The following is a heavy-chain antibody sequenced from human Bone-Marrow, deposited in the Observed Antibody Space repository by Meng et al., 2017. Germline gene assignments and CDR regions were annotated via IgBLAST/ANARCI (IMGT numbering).Heavy chain of an antibody. D-gene: IGHD3-10*01. CDR2: IHHGGNT. CDR3: VRVSGRDFGGWADS. J-gene: IGHJ4*02. CDR1: GGSVTSNNW. V-gene: IGHV4-4*02. Sequence: QVQLQESGPRLVKPSATLSLTCDVSGGSVTSNNWWSWVRQSPGKALEWIGEIHHGGNTNYDLSLKSRVTISMEKAKNQIFLRLTSVTAADTAMYYCVRVSGRDFGGWADSWGQGTLVTVSS.